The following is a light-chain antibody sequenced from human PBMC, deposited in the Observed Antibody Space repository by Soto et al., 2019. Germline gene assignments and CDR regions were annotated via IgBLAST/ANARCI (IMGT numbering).Light chain of an antibody. Sequence: EITMNQSPSYLCAYVGDRVSIXCRASQSVSSNLSWSQQRAGEAPKHLISYSSSLQRVGPSRFSGSGSGTDFTRTISSLQPEDFATYYGKQSYSTLPLFGEGRRLEI. CDR3: KQSYSTLPL. CDR1: QSVSSN. J-gene: IGKJ5*01. CDR2: YSS. V-gene: IGKV1-39*01.